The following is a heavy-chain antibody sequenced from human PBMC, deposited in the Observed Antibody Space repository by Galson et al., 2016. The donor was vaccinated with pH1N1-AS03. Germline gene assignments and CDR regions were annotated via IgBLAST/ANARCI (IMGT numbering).Heavy chain of an antibody. J-gene: IGHJ4*02. CDR3: ARGGGYGANFDY. CDR2: ISYDGSYK. D-gene: IGHD3-16*01. V-gene: IGHV3-30*04. Sequence: SLRLSCAASGFTFRSYAMHWVRQAPGKGLEWMTIISYDGSYKYYTDSVKGRFTISRDTSKNTLYLQMNSLRGEDTAVYYCARGGGYGANFDYWGQGTLVTVSS. CDR1: GFTFRSYA.